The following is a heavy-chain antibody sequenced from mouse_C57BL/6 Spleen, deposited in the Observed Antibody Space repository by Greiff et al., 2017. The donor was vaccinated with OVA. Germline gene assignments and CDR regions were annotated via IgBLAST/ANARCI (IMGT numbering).Heavy chain of an antibody. D-gene: IGHD2-4*01. Sequence: LVESGAELVKPGASVKISCKASGYAFSSYWMNWVKQRPGKGLEWIGQIYPGDGDPNYNGKFKGKATLTADKSSSTAYMQLSSLTSEDSAVYFCASGAYYDYERGLAYWGQGTLVTVSA. CDR2: IYPGDGDP. V-gene: IGHV1-80*01. CDR1: GYAFSSYW. J-gene: IGHJ3*01. CDR3: ASGAYYDYERGLAY.